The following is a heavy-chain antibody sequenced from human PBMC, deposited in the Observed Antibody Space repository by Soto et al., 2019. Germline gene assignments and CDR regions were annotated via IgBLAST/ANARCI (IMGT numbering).Heavy chain of an antibody. J-gene: IGHJ5*02. Sequence: GGSLRLSCAASGFTFSSYAMHWVRQAPGKGLEWVAVISYDGSNKYYADSVKGRFTISRDNSKNTLYLQMNSLRAEDTAVYYCASELYYYDSSGYLFDPWGQGTLVTVSS. CDR1: GFTFSSYA. CDR3: ASELYYYDSSGYLFDP. CDR2: ISYDGSNK. V-gene: IGHV3-30-3*01. D-gene: IGHD3-22*01.